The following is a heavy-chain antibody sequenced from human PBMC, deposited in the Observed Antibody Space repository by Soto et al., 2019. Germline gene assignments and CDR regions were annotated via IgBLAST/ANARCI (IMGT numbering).Heavy chain of an antibody. V-gene: IGHV4-31*03. Sequence: QVQLQESGPGLVKPSQTLSLTCTVSGGSISSGGYYWSWIRQHPEKGLEWIGYIYYSGSTYYNPSLNSRVTISVDTSKNQFSLKLSSVTAADTAVYYCAREPPGEYDSSGHFDYWGQGTLVTVSS. CDR1: GGSISSGGYY. D-gene: IGHD3-22*01. CDR3: AREPPGEYDSSGHFDY. J-gene: IGHJ4*02. CDR2: IYYSGST.